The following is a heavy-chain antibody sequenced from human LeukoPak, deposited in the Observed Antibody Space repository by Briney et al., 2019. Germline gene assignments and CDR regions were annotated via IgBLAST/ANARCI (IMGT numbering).Heavy chain of an antibody. V-gene: IGHV4-30-2*01. D-gene: IGHD3-3*01. Sequence: SETLSLTCAVSGGSISSGGYSWSWIRQPPGKGLEWIGYIYHSGSTYYNPSLKSRVTISVDRSKNQFSLKLSSVTAADTAVYYCARGTHDFWSGYPNNFDYWGQGTLVTVSS. J-gene: IGHJ4*02. CDR2: IYHSGST. CDR1: GGSISSGGYS. CDR3: ARGTHDFWSGYPNNFDY.